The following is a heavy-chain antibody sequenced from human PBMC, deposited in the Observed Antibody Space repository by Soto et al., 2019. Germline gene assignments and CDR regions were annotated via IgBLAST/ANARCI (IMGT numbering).Heavy chain of an antibody. D-gene: IGHD3-16*01. V-gene: IGHV3-48*01. J-gene: IGHJ4*02. Sequence: GGSLRLSCAASGFTFSSYSMNWVRQAPGKGLEWVSYISSSSSTIYYADSVKGRFTISRDNAKNSLYLQMNSLRAEDTAVYYCARDYSRRGSGYLDYWGQGTLVTVSS. CDR1: GFTFSSYS. CDR3: ARDYSRRGSGYLDY. CDR2: ISSSSSTI.